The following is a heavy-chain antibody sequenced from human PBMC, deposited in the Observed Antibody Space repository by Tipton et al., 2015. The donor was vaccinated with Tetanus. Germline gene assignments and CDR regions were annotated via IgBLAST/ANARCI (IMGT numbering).Heavy chain of an antibody. CDR3: AKAPGAARRYYYGMDV. CDR2: ISGSGGST. J-gene: IGHJ6*02. V-gene: IGHV3-23*01. D-gene: IGHD6-6*01. CDR1: GFTFSTYP. Sequence: SLRLSCEASGFTFSTYPMQWVRQAPGKGLEWVSAISGSGGSTYYADSVKGRFTISRDNSKNTLYLQMNSLRAEDTAVYYCAKAPGAARRYYYGMDVWGQGTTVTVSS.